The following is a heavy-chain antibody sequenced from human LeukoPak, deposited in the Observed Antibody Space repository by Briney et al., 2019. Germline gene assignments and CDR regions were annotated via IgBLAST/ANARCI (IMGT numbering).Heavy chain of an antibody. CDR2: IYYSGST. Sequence: SETLSLTCTVSGGSISSYYWSWIRQPPGKGLEWIGYIYYSGSTNYNPSLKSRVTISVATSKNQFSLKLSSVTAADTAVYYCARQAYSSSWYPNAFDIWGQGTMVTVSS. V-gene: IGHV4-59*08. CDR1: GGSISSYY. CDR3: ARQAYSSSWYPNAFDI. D-gene: IGHD6-13*01. J-gene: IGHJ3*02.